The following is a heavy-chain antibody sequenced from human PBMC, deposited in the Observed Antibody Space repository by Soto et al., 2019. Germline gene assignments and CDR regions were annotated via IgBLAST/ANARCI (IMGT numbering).Heavy chain of an antibody. CDR3: TRGLWEPEGYGMDV. CDR1: GGSISSYY. J-gene: IGHJ6*02. V-gene: IGHV4-4*08. D-gene: IGHD3-16*01. Sequence: QVQLQESGPGLLKPWETLSLTCTVSGGSISSYYWIWVRLSPGKELEYIGYIYHSDSAHYNASLSSRVTISADTSKNQGSLKLRSVTAADTAVYYFTRGLWEPEGYGMDVWGQGTAVTVS. CDR2: IYHSDSA.